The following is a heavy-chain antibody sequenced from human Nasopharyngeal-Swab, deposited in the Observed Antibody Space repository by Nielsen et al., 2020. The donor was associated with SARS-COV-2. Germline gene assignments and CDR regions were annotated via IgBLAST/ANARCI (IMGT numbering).Heavy chain of an antibody. V-gene: IGHV4-31*03. CDR2: IYYSGTT. J-gene: IGHJ4*02. CDR3: ARDSLTGDFFDY. D-gene: IGHD7-27*01. CDR1: GGSISSGGYY. Sequence: SETLSLTCTVSGGSISSGGYYWSWIRPHPGKGLEWIGYIYYSGTTYYNPSLKSRVTISVDTSKNQFSLKLSSVTAADTAVYYCARDSLTGDFFDYWGQGTLVTVSS.